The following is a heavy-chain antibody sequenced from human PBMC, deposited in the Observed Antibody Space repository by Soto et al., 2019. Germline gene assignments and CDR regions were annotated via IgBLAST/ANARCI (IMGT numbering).Heavy chain of an antibody. D-gene: IGHD3-16*01. CDR1: GFTFSSYA. V-gene: IGHV3-30-3*01. J-gene: IGHJ4*02. CDR3: ARDRKAFGGVLGY. CDR2: ISYDGSNK. Sequence: QVQLVESGGGVVQPGRSLRLSCAASGFTFSSYAMHWVRQAPGKGLEWVAVISYDGSNKYYADSVKGRFTISRDNSKNTLYLQMNSLRAEDTAVYYCARDRKAFGGVLGYWGQGTLVTVSS.